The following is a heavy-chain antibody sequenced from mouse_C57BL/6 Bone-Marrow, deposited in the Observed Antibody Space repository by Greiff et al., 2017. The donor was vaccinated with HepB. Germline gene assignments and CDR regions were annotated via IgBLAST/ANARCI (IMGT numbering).Heavy chain of an antibody. V-gene: IGHV1-22*01. D-gene: IGHD2-4*01. CDR2: INPNNGGT. J-gene: IGHJ2*01. CDR1: GYTFTDYN. CDR3: ARRFYYDYDYFDY. Sequence: EVQLQESGPELVKPGASVKMSCKASGYTFTDYNMHWVKQSHGKSLEWIGYINPNNGGTSYNQKFKGKATLTVNKSSSTAYMELRSLTSEDSAVYYCARRFYYDYDYFDYWGQGTTLTVSS.